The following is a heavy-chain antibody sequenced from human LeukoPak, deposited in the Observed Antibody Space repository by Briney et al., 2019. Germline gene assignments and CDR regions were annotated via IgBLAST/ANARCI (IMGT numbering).Heavy chain of an antibody. Sequence: ASVKVSCKASGGTFSSYAISWVRQAPGHGLEWMGGIIPIFGTSNYAQKFQCRVTIPADESTSTAYMELSSLRSETTAVYYCARPDEDRGYSYGYTYWGQGTLVTVSS. CDR2: IIPIFGTS. J-gene: IGHJ4*02. CDR1: GGTFSSYA. CDR3: ARPDEDRGYSYGYTY. V-gene: IGHV1-69*13. D-gene: IGHD5-18*01.